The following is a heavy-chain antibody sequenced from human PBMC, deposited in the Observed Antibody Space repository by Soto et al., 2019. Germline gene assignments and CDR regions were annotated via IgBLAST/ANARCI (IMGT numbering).Heavy chain of an antibody. J-gene: IGHJ4*02. CDR3: ARDSSGWYGFDY. V-gene: IGHV2-5*02. CDR1: GFSLGTRGVG. Sequence: QITLKESGPTLVKPTQTLTLTCTFSGFSLGTRGVGVGWIRQPPGKALEWLALIYWDDDKRYSPSLKSRLTITKDPAKHQVVLTMTNMDPVDSATYYCARDSSGWYGFDYLGQGTLVTVSS. CDR2: IYWDDDK. D-gene: IGHD6-19*01.